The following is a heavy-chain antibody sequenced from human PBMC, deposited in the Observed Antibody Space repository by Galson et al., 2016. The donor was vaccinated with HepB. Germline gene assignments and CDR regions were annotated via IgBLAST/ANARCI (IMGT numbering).Heavy chain of an antibody. J-gene: IGHJ4*02. CDR3: VKDHSSSWLTAC. Sequence: SLRLSCAASGFTFSSYGMQWVRQAPGKGLEWVALISNDGSNNYYADSVKGRFTISRDNSKNTLSLQMNSLRAEDTAVYYCVKDHSSSWLTACWGQGTLVTVSS. D-gene: IGHD6-13*01. V-gene: IGHV3-30*18. CDR1: GFTFSSYG. CDR2: ISNDGSNN.